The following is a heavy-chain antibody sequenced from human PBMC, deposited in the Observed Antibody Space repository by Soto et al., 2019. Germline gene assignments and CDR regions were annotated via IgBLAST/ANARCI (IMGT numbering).Heavy chain of an antibody. CDR2: ISSSSSTI. D-gene: IGHD6-19*01. V-gene: IGHV3-48*02. J-gene: IGHJ4*02. CDR3: ARGLRGYSSGWY. Sequence: EVQLLESGGGLVQPGGSLRLSCAASGFTFSSYAMSWVRQAPGKGLEWVSYISSSSSTIYYADSVKGRFTISRDNAKNSLYLQMNSLRDEDTAVYYCARGLRGYSSGWYGGQGTLVTVSS. CDR1: GFTFSSYA.